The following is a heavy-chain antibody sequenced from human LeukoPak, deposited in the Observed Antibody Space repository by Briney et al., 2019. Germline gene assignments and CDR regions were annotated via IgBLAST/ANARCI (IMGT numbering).Heavy chain of an antibody. D-gene: IGHD3-16*01. CDR3: VRDWNWGPDH. CDR2: ILPKSGVT. V-gene: IGHV1-2*02. CDR1: GYRFSEYY. J-gene: IGHJ4*02. Sequence: GASVKVSCNPSGYRFSEYYMHWVRQAPGQGLEWRGWILPKSGVTHYAQDFEGRLTVTRDTSTRAVYMLLTSLTSDDTAVYFCVRDWNWGPDHWGQGTLVTVFS.